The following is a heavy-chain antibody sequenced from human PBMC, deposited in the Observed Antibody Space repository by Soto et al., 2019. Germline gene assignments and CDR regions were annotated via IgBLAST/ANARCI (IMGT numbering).Heavy chain of an antibody. V-gene: IGHV4-31*03. D-gene: IGHD6-13*01. CDR2: IFYSGTT. J-gene: IGHJ4*02. CDR3: AIDTSSRARSPRIFDS. Sequence: QVQLQESGPGLVKPSQTLSLTCTVSGGSMSNGGSYWSWIRQHPGKGLEYIGYIFYSGTTYYNPSLQSRVTMSVYTSKNQFSLNLTSVTDADTAVYYCAIDTSSRARSPRIFDSWGQGTLVTVSS. CDR1: GGSMSNGGSY.